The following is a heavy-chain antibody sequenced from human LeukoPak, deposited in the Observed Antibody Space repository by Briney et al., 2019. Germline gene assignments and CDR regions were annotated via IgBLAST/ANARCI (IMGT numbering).Heavy chain of an antibody. CDR3: ARARNYYDSSAFDY. Sequence: SETLSLTCTVSGGSIRSGGYYWSWTRQHPGKGLEWIGYIYYSGSTYYNPSLKSRVTISVDTSKNQFSLKLSSVTAADTAVYYCARARNYYDSSAFDYWGQGTLVTVSS. J-gene: IGHJ4*02. D-gene: IGHD3-22*01. CDR1: GGSIRSGGYY. V-gene: IGHV4-31*03. CDR2: IYYSGST.